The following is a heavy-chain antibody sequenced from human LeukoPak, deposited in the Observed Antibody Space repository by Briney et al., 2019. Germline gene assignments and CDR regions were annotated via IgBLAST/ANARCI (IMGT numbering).Heavy chain of an antibody. Sequence: GGSLRLSCAASGFTFNNAWMSWVRQAPGKGLEWVGRIKSKTDGGTTDYAAPVKGRFTISRDDSKNTLYLQMNSLKTEDTAAYYCTTDRGLSGWPLDYWGQGTLVTVSS. V-gene: IGHV3-15*01. D-gene: IGHD6-19*01. J-gene: IGHJ4*02. CDR3: TTDRGLSGWPLDY. CDR2: IKSKTDGGTT. CDR1: GFTFNNAW.